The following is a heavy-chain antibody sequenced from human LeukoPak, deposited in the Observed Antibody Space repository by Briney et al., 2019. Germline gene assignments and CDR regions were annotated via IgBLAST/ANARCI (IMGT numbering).Heavy chain of an antibody. CDR1: GGTFSSYA. CDR2: IIPIFGTA. J-gene: IGHJ5*02. CDR3: ARDAAFYCSSTSCYDNWFDP. Sequence: SVKVSCKASGGTFSSYAISWVRQAPGQGLEWMGGIIPIFGTANYAQKFQGRVTITTDGSTSTAYMELSSLRSEDTAVYYCARDAAFYCSSTSCYDNWFDPWGQGTLVTVSS. D-gene: IGHD2-2*01. V-gene: IGHV1-69*05.